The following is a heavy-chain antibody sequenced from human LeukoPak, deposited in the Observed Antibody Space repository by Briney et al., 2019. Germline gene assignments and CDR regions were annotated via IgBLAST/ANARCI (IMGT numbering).Heavy chain of an antibody. CDR3: AKDFSYDILTGSYYFDY. CDR2: ISYDGSNK. Sequence: GRPLRLSCAASGFTFSSYGMHWVRQAPGKGLEWVAVISYDGSNKYYADSVKGRFTISRDNSKNTLYLQMNSLRAEDTAVYYCAKDFSYDILTGSYYFDYWGQGTLVTVSS. D-gene: IGHD3-9*01. V-gene: IGHV3-30*18. J-gene: IGHJ4*02. CDR1: GFTFSSYG.